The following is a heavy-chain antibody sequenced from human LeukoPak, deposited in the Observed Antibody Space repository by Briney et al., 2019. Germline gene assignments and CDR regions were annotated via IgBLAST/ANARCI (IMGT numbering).Heavy chain of an antibody. CDR2: INGGSGNT. CDR3: ANPRYDSSGYYYVD. J-gene: IGHJ4*02. CDR1: GYTFIDYT. V-gene: IGHV1-3*01. D-gene: IGHD3-22*01. Sequence: ASVKVSCKASGYTFIDYTMHWLRQAPGRRLDWMGWINGGSGNTKYSPEFQGRVTITRDTSASTGYMELSSLRSEDTAVYYCANPRYDSSGYYYVDWGQGTLVTVSS.